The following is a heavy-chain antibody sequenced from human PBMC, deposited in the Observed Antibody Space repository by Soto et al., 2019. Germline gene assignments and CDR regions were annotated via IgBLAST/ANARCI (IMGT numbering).Heavy chain of an antibody. Sequence: GGSLRLSCAASGFTFSTSGMDWVRQAPGKGLEWVAVISYDGSYKYYADSVKGRFTVSRDNSKNTLYLQVNSLRAEDTAVYYCEKDRAPTDPYFDYWGLGTLVTVSS. CDR3: EKDRAPTDPYFDY. CDR1: GFTFSTSG. D-gene: IGHD1-26*01. J-gene: IGHJ4*02. CDR2: ISYDGSYK. V-gene: IGHV3-30*18.